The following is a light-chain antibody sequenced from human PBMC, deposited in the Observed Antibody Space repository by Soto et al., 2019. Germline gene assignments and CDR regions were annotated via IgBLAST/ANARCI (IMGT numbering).Light chain of an antibody. CDR1: SSDVGGYNY. J-gene: IGLJ1*01. CDR3: SSYAGSNNYV. CDR2: DVS. V-gene: IGLV2-8*01. Sequence: QSVLTQPPSASGSPGQSVTISCTGTSSDVGGYNYVSWYQHHPGKAPKLMIYDVSKRPSGVPDRFSGSKSGNTASLTVSGLQAEDEADCYCSSYAGSNNYVFGTGTKVTVL.